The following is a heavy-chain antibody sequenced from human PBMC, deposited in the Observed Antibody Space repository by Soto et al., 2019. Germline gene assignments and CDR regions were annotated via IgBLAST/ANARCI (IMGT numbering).Heavy chain of an antibody. J-gene: IGHJ4*02. V-gene: IGHV4-31*03. Sequence: QVQLQESGPGLVKPSQTLSLTCTVSGGSISSGGYYWSWIRQHPGKGLEWIGYIYYSGSTYYNPSLKSRVTISVDRSKKEFSLRLSSVTAADTAVYYCARGDYGDYSYFDSWGRGTLVTVSS. CDR2: IYYSGST. CDR1: GGSISSGGYY. D-gene: IGHD4-17*01. CDR3: ARGDYGDYSYFDS.